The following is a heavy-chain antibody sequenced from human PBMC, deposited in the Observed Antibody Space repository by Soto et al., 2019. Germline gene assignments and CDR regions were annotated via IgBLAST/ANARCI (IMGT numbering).Heavy chain of an antibody. CDR3: ARXSISRCVDRSCPAWFDP. CDR2: IYYTGTT. Sequence: PSGTLSLTCTVSGDSISSYYWNWIRHHPGKGLEWIGYIYYTGTTYYSPSLESRVAISVDTSQNQFSLKLGAVTAADTAVYFCARXSISRCVDRSCPAWFDPWGQGTLVTVSS. V-gene: IGHV4-59*06. D-gene: IGHD1-26*01. J-gene: IGHJ5*02. CDR1: GDSISSYY.